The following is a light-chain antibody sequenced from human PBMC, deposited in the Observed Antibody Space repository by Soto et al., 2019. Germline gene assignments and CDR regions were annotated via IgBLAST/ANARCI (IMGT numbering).Light chain of an antibody. CDR1: QSVSSN. J-gene: IGKJ1*01. V-gene: IGKV3-15*01. CDR2: GAS. CDR3: QQYNNWPRT. Sequence: EIVMTDAPATLSVSPGERASLSCMASQSVSSNLAWYQQKPGQAPRLLIYGASTRATGIPARFSGSGSGTEFTLTISSLQSEDFAVYYCQQYNNWPRTFGQGTKVDIK.